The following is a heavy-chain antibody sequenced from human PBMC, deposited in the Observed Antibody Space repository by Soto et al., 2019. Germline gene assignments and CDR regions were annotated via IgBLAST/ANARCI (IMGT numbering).Heavy chain of an antibody. D-gene: IGHD2-2*01. CDR2: IYYTGST. J-gene: IGHJ4*02. CDR3: ARLRGYCTSTSCNIEFEI. Sequence: SETLSLTCTVSGGSISSYYWSWIRQPPGKGLEWIGFIYYTGSTNYNPSLKSRATISLDTSKNQFSLKLSSVTAADTAVYYCARLRGYCTSTSCNIEFEIWGQGTLVTVSS. CDR1: GGSISSYY. V-gene: IGHV4-59*08.